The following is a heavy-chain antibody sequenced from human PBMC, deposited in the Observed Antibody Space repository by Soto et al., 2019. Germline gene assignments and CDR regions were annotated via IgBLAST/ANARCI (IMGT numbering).Heavy chain of an antibody. Sequence: QITLKESGPTVVNPTETLTLTCTFSGFSLTTSGVGVGWVRQSPGKAPEWLALIYWDDDKRYSTSLKSRLTITKDTSKNQVVLTMANVDPADTATYYCAHRVLRTVFGLVTTTAIYFDFWGQGTLVVVSS. CDR1: GFSLTTSGVG. J-gene: IGHJ4*02. D-gene: IGHD3-3*01. CDR2: IYWDDDK. CDR3: AHRVLRTVFGLVTTTAIYFDF. V-gene: IGHV2-5*02.